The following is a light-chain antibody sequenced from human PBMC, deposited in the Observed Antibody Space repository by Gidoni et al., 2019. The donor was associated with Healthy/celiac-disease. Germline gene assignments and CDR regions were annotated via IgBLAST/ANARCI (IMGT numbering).Light chain of an antibody. CDR3: QQYNNWPRT. Sequence: ELVMTHSPATLSVSPGERATLSCRASQSVSSNLAWYQQKPGQAPRLLIYGASTRATGIPARFSGRGSGTEFTLTISSLQSEDFAVYYCQQYNNWPRTFGQGTKLEIK. CDR2: GAS. J-gene: IGKJ2*01. V-gene: IGKV3-15*01. CDR1: QSVSSN.